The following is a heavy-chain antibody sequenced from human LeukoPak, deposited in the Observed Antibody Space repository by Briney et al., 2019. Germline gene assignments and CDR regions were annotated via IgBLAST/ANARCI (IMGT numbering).Heavy chain of an antibody. D-gene: IGHD3-10*01. J-gene: IGHJ5*02. CDR3: AREWRGSGNWFDP. CDR1: GGTFSSYA. CDR2: IIPIFGTA. V-gene: IGHV1-69*05. Sequence: SVKVSYKASGGTFSSYAISWVRQAPGQGLEWMGGIIPIFGTANYAQKFQGRVTITTDESTSTAYMELSSLRSEDTAVYYCAREWRGSGNWFDPWGQGTLVTVSS.